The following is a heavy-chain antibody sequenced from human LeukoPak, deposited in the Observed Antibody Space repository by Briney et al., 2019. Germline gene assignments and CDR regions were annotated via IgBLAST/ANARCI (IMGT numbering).Heavy chain of an antibody. V-gene: IGHV3-21*04. CDR3: AKVVVVGASTYYGMDV. Sequence: GGSPRLSCTASGFTLIKFGLSWVRQAPGEGLEWVASVHTTTTIAAGTTFYADSVKGRFTISGDSSKNTVYLQMNTLRVEDTAVYYCAKVVVVGASTYYGMDVWGQGTTVTVSS. CDR1: GFTLIKFG. CDR2: VHTTTTIAAGTT. J-gene: IGHJ6*02. D-gene: IGHD2-15*01.